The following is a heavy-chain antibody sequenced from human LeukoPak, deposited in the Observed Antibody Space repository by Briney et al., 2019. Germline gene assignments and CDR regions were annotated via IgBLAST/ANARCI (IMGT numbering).Heavy chain of an antibody. CDR3: AKDYKDYYDSSGYFDY. CDR1: GFTFSSYA. CDR2: ISYDGSNK. J-gene: IGHJ4*02. D-gene: IGHD3-22*01. V-gene: IGHV3-30*04. Sequence: GRSLRLSCAASGFTFSSYAMHWVRQPPGKGLEWVAVISYDGSNKYYADSVKGRFTISRDNSKNTLYLQMNSLRAEDTAVYYCAKDYKDYYDSSGYFDYWGQGTLVTVSS.